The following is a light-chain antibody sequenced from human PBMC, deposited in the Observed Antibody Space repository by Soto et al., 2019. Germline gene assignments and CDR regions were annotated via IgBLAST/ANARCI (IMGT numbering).Light chain of an antibody. CDR3: ISYTSSSPYV. CDR1: SSDVGGYNN. V-gene: IGLV2-14*03. Sequence: QSVLTQPASVSGSPGQSLTNSCTGTSSDVGGYNNVSWYQHHPGKAPKLIIFDVSNRPSGISNRFSGSKSGNTASLTISGLQAEDEADYYCISYTSSSPYVFGTGTKVTV. CDR2: DVS. J-gene: IGLJ1*01.